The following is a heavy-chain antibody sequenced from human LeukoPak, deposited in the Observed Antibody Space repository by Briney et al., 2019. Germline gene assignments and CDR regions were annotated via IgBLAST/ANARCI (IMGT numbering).Heavy chain of an antibody. CDR3: ARGLSIAAAGPNY. Sequence: GASVKVSCNASGYTFTGYYMHWVRQAPGQGLEWMGWINPNSGGTNYAQKFQGRVTMTRDTSISTAYMELSRLRSDDTAVYYCARGLSIAAAGPNYWGQGTLVTVSS. CDR1: GYTFTGYY. CDR2: INPNSGGT. D-gene: IGHD6-13*01. V-gene: IGHV1-2*02. J-gene: IGHJ4*02.